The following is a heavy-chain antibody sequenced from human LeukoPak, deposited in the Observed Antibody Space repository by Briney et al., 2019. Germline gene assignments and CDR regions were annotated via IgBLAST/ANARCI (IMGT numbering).Heavy chain of an antibody. D-gene: IGHD6-6*01. Sequence: GGSLRLSCAASGFTFSSYAMSWVRQAPGKGLEWVSAISGSGGSTYYADSVKGRFTISRDNSKNTLYLQMNSLRAEDTAVYYCAKEARDMGPYSSSSEYYFDYWGQGTLVTVSS. V-gene: IGHV3-23*01. CDR1: GFTFSSYA. J-gene: IGHJ4*02. CDR2: ISGSGGST. CDR3: AKEARDMGPYSSSSEYYFDY.